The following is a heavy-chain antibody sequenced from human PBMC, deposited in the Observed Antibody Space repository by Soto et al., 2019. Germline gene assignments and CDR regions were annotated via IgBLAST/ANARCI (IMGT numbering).Heavy chain of an antibody. J-gene: IGHJ6*02. CDR2: IWYDGSNK. CDR1: GFTFSSYG. Sequence: QVQLVESGGGVVQPGSSLRLSCAASGFTFSSYGMHWVRQAPGKGLEWVAVIWYDGSNKYYADYVKGRFTISRDNSKNTLYLQMNSLRAEDTAVYYCARSPPYYYDSTRKTPYYYGMDVWGQGTTVTVSS. V-gene: IGHV3-33*01. CDR3: ARSPPYYYDSTRKTPYYYGMDV. D-gene: IGHD3-22*01.